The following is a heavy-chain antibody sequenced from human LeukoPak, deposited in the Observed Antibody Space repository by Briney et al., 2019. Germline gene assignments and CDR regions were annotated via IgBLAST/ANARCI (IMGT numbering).Heavy chain of an antibody. CDR2: SRNEANRYTT. J-gene: IGHJ6*02. D-gene: IGHD1-26*01. V-gene: IGHV3-72*01. CDR1: GFTFSSYG. CDR3: ARELTGSYIYFYGIDV. Sequence: GGSLRLSCAASGFTFSSYGMHWVRQAPGKGLEWVARSRNEANRYTTDYAASVKGRFTISRVESDNSLHLQMKSLTTEDTAVYYCARELTGSYIYFYGIDVWGQGTTVTVSS.